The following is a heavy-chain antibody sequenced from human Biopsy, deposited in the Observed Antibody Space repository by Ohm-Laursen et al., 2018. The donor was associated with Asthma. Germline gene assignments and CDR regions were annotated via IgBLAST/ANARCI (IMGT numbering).Heavy chain of an antibody. V-gene: IGHV3-21*01. J-gene: IGHJ6*02. Sequence: SLRLSCAASGFTFSSYGMHWVRQAPGKGLEWLSYINSSSIIYYADSVKGRFTISRDNSKNTLYLQMNSLRAGDTAVYYCAKDVVWFRELGGMDVWGQGTTVTVSS. D-gene: IGHD3-10*01. CDR3: AKDVVWFRELGGMDV. CDR2: INSSSII. CDR1: GFTFSSYG.